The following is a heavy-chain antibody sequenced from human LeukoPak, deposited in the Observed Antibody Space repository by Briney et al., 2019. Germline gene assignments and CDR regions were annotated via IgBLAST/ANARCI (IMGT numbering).Heavy chain of an antibody. CDR1: GGSFSGYY. CDR2: INHSGST. V-gene: IGHV4-34*01. J-gene: IGHJ5*02. D-gene: IGHD3-10*01. CDR3: AGVITMVRGVITGWFDP. Sequence: SETLSLTCAVYGGSFSGYYWSWIRQPPGKGLEWIGEINHSGSTNYNPSLKSRVTISVDTSKNQFSLKLSSVTAADTAVYYCAGVITMVRGVITGWFDPWGQGTLVTVSS.